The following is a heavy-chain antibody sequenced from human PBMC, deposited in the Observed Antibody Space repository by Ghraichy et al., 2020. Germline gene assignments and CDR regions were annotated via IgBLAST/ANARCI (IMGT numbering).Heavy chain of an antibody. CDR3: ARSESTTSYTMDV. CDR2: IIYSGST. D-gene: IGHD1-14*01. J-gene: IGHJ6*02. Sequence: SETLSLTCTVYGGSISTYYWSWVRQPPGKGLEWIGYIIYSGSTTYNPSLKSRVTISVDTSKNQFSLNLSSVTAADTAVYYCARSESTTSYTMDVWGQGTTVIVSS. CDR1: GGSISTYY. V-gene: IGHV4-59*01.